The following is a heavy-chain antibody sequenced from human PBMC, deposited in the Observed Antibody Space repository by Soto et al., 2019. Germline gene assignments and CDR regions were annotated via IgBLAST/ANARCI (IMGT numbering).Heavy chain of an antibody. CDR3: AKGGGSSRINYYYYYGMDV. J-gene: IGHJ6*02. CDR2: ISYDGSNK. D-gene: IGHD6-6*01. V-gene: IGHV3-30*18. Sequence: PGGSLRLSCAASGFTFSSYWMTWVRQAPGKGLEWVAVISYDGSNKYYADSVKGRFTISRDNSKNTLYLQMNSLRAEDTAVYYCAKGGGSSRINYYYYYGMDVWGQGTTVTVSS. CDR1: GFTFSSYW.